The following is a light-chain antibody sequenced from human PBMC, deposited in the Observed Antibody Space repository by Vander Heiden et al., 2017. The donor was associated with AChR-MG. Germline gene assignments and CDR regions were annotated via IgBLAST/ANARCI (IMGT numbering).Light chain of an antibody. Sequence: EIVLTQSPGTLSLSPGERATLSCRASQSVSSSYLAWYQQKPGQAPRLLIYGASSRATGIPDRFSGSGSGTDFTLTISRLEPEDFAVYYCQQDGSSPMYNVGQGTKLEIK. CDR1: QSVSSSY. CDR3: QQDGSSPMYN. V-gene: IGKV3-20*01. J-gene: IGKJ2*01. CDR2: GAS.